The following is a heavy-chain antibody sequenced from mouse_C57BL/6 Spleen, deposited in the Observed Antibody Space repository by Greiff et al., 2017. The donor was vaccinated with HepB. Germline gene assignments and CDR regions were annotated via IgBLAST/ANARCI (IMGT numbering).Heavy chain of an antibody. CDR3: ARGCYGSSYGPWFAY. V-gene: IGHV1-52*01. CDR2: IDPSDSET. D-gene: IGHD1-1*01. CDR1: GYTFTSYW. J-gene: IGHJ3*01. Sequence: QVQLQQSGAELVRPGSSVKLSCKASGYTFTSYWMHWVKQRPIQGLEWIGNIDPSDSETHYNQKFKDKATLTVDKSSSTAYMQLSSLTSEDSAVYYWARGCYGSSYGPWFAYWGQGTLVTVSA.